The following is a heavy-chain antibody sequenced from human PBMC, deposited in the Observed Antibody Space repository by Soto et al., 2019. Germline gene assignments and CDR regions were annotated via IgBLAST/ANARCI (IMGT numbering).Heavy chain of an antibody. V-gene: IGHV4-59*01. J-gene: IGHJ4*02. Sequence: QVQLQESGPGLVKPSETLSLTCTVSGGSISTYYWSWIRQPPGKGLEWIGYIYYSGSTNYNPSLKSRVTISVDTSKNQFSLKLSSVTAADTAVYYCARGVGYSYDFDYWGQGTLVTVSS. CDR3: ARGVGYSYDFDY. CDR2: IYYSGST. CDR1: GGSISTYY. D-gene: IGHD5-12*01.